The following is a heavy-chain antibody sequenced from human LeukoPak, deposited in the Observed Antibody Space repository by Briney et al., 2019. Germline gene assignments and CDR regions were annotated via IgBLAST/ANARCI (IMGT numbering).Heavy chain of an antibody. D-gene: IGHD6-13*01. CDR3: AKDLEGEQQLVIDY. V-gene: IGHV3-30*18. CDR2: ISYDGSNK. CDR1: GFTFSSYG. Sequence: GGSLRLSCAASGFTFSSYGMHWVRQAPGKGLKWVAVISYDGSNKYYADSVKGRFTISRDNSKNTLYLQMNSLRAEDTAVYYCAKDLEGEQQLVIDYWGQGTLVTVSS. J-gene: IGHJ4*02.